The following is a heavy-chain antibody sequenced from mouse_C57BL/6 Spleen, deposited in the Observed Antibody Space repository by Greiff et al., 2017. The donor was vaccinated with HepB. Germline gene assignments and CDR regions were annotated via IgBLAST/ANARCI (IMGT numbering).Heavy chain of an antibody. V-gene: IGHV1-63*01. Sequence: QVQLQQSGAELVRPGTSVKMSCKASGYTFTNYWIGWAKQRPGHGLEWIGDIYPGGGYTNYNEKFKGKATLTVDQSSSTAYMQLNSLTSEDSAVYYCARSYYGLAWCAYWGQGTLVTVSA. D-gene: IGHD1-2*01. J-gene: IGHJ3*01. CDR1: GYTFTNYW. CDR2: IYPGGGYT. CDR3: ARSYYGLAWCAY.